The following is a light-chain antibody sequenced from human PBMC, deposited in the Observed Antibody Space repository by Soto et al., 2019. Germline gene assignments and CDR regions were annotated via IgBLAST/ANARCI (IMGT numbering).Light chain of an antibody. CDR2: DVS. CDR1: SSDVGGYNY. J-gene: IGLJ2*01. Sequence: QSALTQPASVSGSPGQSITISCTGTSSDVGGYNYVSWYQQHPGKAPKLMIYDVSNRRSGVSNRFSGSKSGNTASLTIPGLQAEDEADYYCSSYTSSSTRVFGGGTKLTVL. V-gene: IGLV2-14*01. CDR3: SSYTSSSTRV.